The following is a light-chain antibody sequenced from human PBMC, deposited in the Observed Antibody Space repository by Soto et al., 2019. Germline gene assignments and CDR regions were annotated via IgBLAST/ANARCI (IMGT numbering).Light chain of an antibody. V-gene: IGKV3-20*01. CDR2: GAS. Sequence: EIVLTQSPGTLSLSPGERATLACRASQSVSSSYLAWYQQKPGQAPRLLIYGASSRATGIPDRFSGSGSGTDFTLTISTLEPEDFAVYYCQQAFTFGPGTKVDIK. J-gene: IGKJ3*01. CDR1: QSVSSSY. CDR3: QQAFT.